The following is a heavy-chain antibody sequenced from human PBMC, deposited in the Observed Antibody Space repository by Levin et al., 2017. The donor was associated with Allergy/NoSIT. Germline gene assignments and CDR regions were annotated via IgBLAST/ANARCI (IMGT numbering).Heavy chain of an antibody. Sequence: GESLKISCAASGFTFSNVWMSWVRQAPGKGLEWVGRIKSKTDGETTDYAAPVKGRFTISRDDSKSTLYLQMNSLKREDTGFYYCIREPPAGKPDYWGQGTLVTVSS. CDR1: GFTFSNVW. CDR3: IREPPAGKPDY. D-gene: IGHD1-14*01. CDR2: IKSKTDGETT. J-gene: IGHJ4*02. V-gene: IGHV3-15*01.